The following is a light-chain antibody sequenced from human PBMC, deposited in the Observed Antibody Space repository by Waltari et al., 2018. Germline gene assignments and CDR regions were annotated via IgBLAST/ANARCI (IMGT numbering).Light chain of an antibody. V-gene: IGLV2-8*01. Sequence: QSALTQPPSASGSPGQSVTIPCTGTSTHTGVYNYCSWYQQPPGKAPKLLIYEVSERPSGVPDRFSGSKSGITASLTVFGLQTEDEADYYCASFAGSNTLFGGGTKLTVL. CDR3: ASFAGSNTL. CDR1: STHTGVYNY. J-gene: IGLJ2*01. CDR2: EVS.